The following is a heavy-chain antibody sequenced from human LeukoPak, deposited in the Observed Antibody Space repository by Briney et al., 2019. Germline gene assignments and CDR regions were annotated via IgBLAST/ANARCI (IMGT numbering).Heavy chain of an antibody. Sequence: GGSLRLSCAASGFTFSSYSMNWVRQAPGKGLEWVSSISSSSSYIYYADSVKGRFTISRDNAKNSLYLQMNSLRAEHAAVYYCAREVTTPSPGAFDIWGQGTMVTVSS. V-gene: IGHV3-21*01. CDR2: ISSSSSYI. D-gene: IGHD4-17*01. CDR1: GFTFSSYS. J-gene: IGHJ3*02. CDR3: AREVTTPSPGAFDI.